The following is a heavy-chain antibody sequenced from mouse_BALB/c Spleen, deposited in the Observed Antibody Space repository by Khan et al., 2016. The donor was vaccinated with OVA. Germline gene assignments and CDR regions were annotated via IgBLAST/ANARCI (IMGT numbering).Heavy chain of an antibody. V-gene: IGHV1-4*01. CDR2: INPRSSYT. Sequence: QVQLQQSGAELARPGASVKMSCKASGYTFTSNTMHWVKQRPGQGLEWIGYINPRSSYTNYNQKFKDKATLTAEKSSSTAYMQLSSLTFEDSAVYYCARRTTGYAMDYWGQGTSVTVSS. CDR3: ARRTTGYAMDY. CDR1: GYTFTSNT. D-gene: IGHD2-14*01. J-gene: IGHJ4*01.